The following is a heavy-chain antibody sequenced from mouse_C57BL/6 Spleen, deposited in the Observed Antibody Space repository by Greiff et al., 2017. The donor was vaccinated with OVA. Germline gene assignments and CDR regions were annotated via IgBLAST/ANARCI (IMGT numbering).Heavy chain of an antibody. D-gene: IGHD1-1*02. CDR1: GFNIKDYY. J-gene: IGHJ4*01. CDR3: TTPYYDYAMDY. V-gene: IGHV14-1*01. CDR2: IDPEDGDT. Sequence: VHVKQSGAELVRPGASVKLSCTASGFNIKDYYMHWVKQRPEQGLEWIGRIDPEDGDTEYAPKFQGKATMTADTSSNTAYLQLSSLTSEDTAVYYCTTPYYDYAMDYWGQGTSVTVSS.